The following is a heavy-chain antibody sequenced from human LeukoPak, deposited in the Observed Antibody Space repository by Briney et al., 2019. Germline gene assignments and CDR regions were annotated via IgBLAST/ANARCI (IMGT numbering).Heavy chain of an antibody. CDR1: GFTFSSYA. D-gene: IGHD3-22*01. V-gene: IGHV3-30-3*01. CDR2: ISYDGSNK. CDR3: ARDPYYYDSSGYFRFDY. J-gene: IGHJ4*02. Sequence: GGSLRLSCAASGFTFSSYAMHWVRQAPGKGLEWVAVISYDGSNKYYADSVKGRFTISRDNSKNTLYLQMNSLRAEDTAVYYCARDPYYYDSSGYFRFDYWGQGTLVTVSS.